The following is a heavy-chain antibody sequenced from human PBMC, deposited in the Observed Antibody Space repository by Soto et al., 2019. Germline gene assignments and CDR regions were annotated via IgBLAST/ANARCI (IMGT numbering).Heavy chain of an antibody. D-gene: IGHD2-2*01. CDR1: GFTFSSYW. V-gene: IGHV3-7*01. J-gene: IGHJ1*01. CDR2: IKQDGSEK. CDR3: ARLSDCISTSCYEYFQH. Sequence: XXSLRLYFAASGFTFSSYWLSWVLQAPGKGLEWVANIKQDGSEKYYVDSVKGRFTISRDNAKNSLYLQMNSLRAEETAVYYCARLSDCISTSCYEYFQHWGQGTLVTISS.